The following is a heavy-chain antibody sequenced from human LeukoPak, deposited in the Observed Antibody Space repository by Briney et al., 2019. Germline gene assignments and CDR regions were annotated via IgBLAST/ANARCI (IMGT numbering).Heavy chain of an antibody. CDR3: ARGHRGYDFWSGYSAYNWFDH. CDR2: INHSGST. CDR1: GGSFSGYY. D-gene: IGHD3-3*01. J-gene: IGHJ5*02. V-gene: IGHV4-34*01. Sequence: SETLSLTCAVYGGSFSGYYWSWLRQPPGKGGEGIGEINHSGSTNYNPSLKSRVTISVDTSKNHFSLKLSSVTAADTAVYYCARGHRGYDFWSGYSAYNWFDHWGQGTLVTVYS.